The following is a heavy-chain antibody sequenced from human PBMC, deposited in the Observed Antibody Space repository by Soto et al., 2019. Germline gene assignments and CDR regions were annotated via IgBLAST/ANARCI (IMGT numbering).Heavy chain of an antibody. D-gene: IGHD5-18*01. V-gene: IGHV4-4*07. J-gene: IGHJ5*02. CDR2: IYSTGAT. CDR3: ARTRVRALTAGESDP. Sequence: PSETLSLTCTVSGGSISGHYWSWIRQTAGKGLEWIGRIYSTGATSYNPSLNSRASMSIDTSENQISLNLTSVTAADTAMYYCARTRVRALTAGESDPWGQGTLVTVSS. CDR1: GGSISGHY.